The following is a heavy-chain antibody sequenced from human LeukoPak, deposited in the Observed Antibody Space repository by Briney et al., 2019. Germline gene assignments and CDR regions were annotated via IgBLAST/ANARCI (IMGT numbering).Heavy chain of an antibody. CDR1: GYTFTCYY. CDR3: ARDGGIAAAGIWFDP. J-gene: IGHJ5*02. CDR2: INPNSGGT. D-gene: IGHD6-13*01. Sequence: ASVKVSCKASGYTFTCYYMHWVRQAPGQGLEWMGWINPNSGGTNYAQKFQGRVTMTRDTSISTAYMELSRLRSDDTAVYYCARDGGIAAAGIWFDPWGQGTLVTVSS. V-gene: IGHV1-2*02.